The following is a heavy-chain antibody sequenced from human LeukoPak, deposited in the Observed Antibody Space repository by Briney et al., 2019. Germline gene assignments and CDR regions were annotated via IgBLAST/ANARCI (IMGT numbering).Heavy chain of an antibody. Sequence: QPGGSLRLSCAASGFTFSSYWMYWVRQAPGKGPVWVVRINTDGGSLNYADSVKGRFTISRDNAKNTLYLQMNSLGAEDTAVYYCARRINYYDSSGYYYVRYFDSWGQGTLVAVSS. CDR2: INTDGGSL. V-gene: IGHV3-74*01. CDR3: ARRINYYDSSGYYYVRYFDS. CDR1: GFTFSSYW. J-gene: IGHJ4*02. D-gene: IGHD3-22*01.